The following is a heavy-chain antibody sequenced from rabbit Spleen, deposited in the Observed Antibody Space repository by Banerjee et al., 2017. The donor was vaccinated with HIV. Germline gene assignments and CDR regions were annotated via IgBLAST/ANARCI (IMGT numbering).Heavy chain of an antibody. CDR1: GFDFYNYG. J-gene: IGHJ3*01. CDR3: VRDQAGVPGPL. Sequence: QEQLVESGGGLVQPGGSLKLSCKASGFDFYNYGVTWVRQAPGKGLEWIGYIEPIFGNTYYANWVNGRFTISSHNAQNTLYLQLNSLTAADTATYFCVRDQAGVPGPLWGQGTLVTVS. CDR2: IEPIFGNT. D-gene: IGHD3-1*01. V-gene: IGHV1S47*01.